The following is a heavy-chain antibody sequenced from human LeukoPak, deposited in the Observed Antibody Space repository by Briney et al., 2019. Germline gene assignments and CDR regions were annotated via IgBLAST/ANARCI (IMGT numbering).Heavy chain of an antibody. V-gene: IGHV1-18*01. CDR1: GFSFPSYG. Sequence: ASVKVFCKASGFSFPSYGISWVRQAPGQGLEWIGWITAYDGDTNYAEKFQGRVTMATDTSPSTASMELWSLRSDDTAVCYCARDWQLPSGPDVFDIWGQGTVVTVSS. J-gene: IGHJ3*02. CDR3: ARDWQLPSGPDVFDI. D-gene: IGHD1-1*01. CDR2: ITAYDGDT.